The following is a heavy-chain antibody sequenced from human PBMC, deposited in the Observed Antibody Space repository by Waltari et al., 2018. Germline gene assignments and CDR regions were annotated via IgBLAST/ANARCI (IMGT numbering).Heavy chain of an antibody. CDR2: IYYSGST. V-gene: IGHV4-39*07. D-gene: IGHD2-2*01. J-gene: IGHJ5*02. CDR1: GGSISRRRYY. CDR3: ARGYCSSTSPCWFDP. Sequence: QLQLQESGPGLVKPSETLSLTCTVSGGSISRRRYYWGWIRQPPGKGLEWIGSIYYSGSTFYNPSLKSRVTISVDTSKNQFSLKLRSVTAADTAVYYCARGYCSSTSPCWFDPWGQGTLVTVSS.